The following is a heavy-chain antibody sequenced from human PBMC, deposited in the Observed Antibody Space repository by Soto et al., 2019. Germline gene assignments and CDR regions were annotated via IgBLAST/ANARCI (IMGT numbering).Heavy chain of an antibody. D-gene: IGHD4-4*01. CDR1: GGSLSSGGYS. V-gene: IGHV4-30-2*01. CDR2: IYHSGST. Sequence: LSLTCTVSGGSLSSGGYSCSWIRQPPGKGLEWIGYIYHSGSTYYNPSLKSRVTISVDRSKNQFSLKLSSVTAADTAVYYCARGMTTVTTFDYWGQGTLVTVSS. CDR3: ARGMTTVTTFDY. J-gene: IGHJ4*02.